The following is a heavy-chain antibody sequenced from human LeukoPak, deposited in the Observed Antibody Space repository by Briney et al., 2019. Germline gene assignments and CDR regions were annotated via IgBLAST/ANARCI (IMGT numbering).Heavy chain of an antibody. J-gene: IGHJ4*02. CDR3: AKDGDCSSSSCLDY. CDR2: TWYDGSKK. D-gene: IGHD2-2*01. Sequence: PGGSLRPSCAASGFTFSSYAVHWVRQAPGKGLEWVAITWYDGSKKYYADSVKGRFTISRDNSKNTLYLQMNSLRAEDTAMYYCAKDGDCSSSSCLDYWGQGTLVIVSS. V-gene: IGHV3-33*06. CDR1: GFTFSSYA.